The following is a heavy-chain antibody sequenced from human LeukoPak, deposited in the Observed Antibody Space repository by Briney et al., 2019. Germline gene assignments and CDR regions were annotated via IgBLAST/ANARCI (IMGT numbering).Heavy chain of an antibody. CDR3: ARNLYYYDSRGSKLLYYFDY. CDR2: ISAYNGNT. V-gene: IGHV1-18*01. J-gene: IGHJ4*02. Sequence: GASVKVSCKASGYTFTSYGISWVRQAPGQGLEWMGWISAYNGNTNYAQKLQGRVTMTTDTSTSTAYMELRSLRSDDTAVYYCARNLYYYDSRGSKLLYYFDYWGQGTLVTVSS. CDR1: GYTFTSYG. D-gene: IGHD3-22*01.